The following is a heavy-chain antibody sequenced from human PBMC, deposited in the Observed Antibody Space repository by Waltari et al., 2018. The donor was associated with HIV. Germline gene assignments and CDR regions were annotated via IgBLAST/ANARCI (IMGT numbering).Heavy chain of an antibody. Sequence: QLQLQESGPGLVKPSETLSLTCSVSGGSIINSGYFWVWVRQPPGKGLEWIGSINYRGTTYYNRSLVTRVTLSVDTSKNNFSLKLNSVTAADTAVYYCARLPETADFGNYFDFWGQGTLVTVFS. CDR2: INYRGTT. V-gene: IGHV4-39*02. CDR1: GGSIINSGYF. CDR3: ARLPETADFGNYFDF. D-gene: IGHD3-3*01. J-gene: IGHJ4*02.